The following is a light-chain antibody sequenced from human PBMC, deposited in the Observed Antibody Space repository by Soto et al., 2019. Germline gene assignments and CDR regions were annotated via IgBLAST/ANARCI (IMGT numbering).Light chain of an antibody. CDR1: NSNIGSNT. Sequence: QSVLTQPPSTSGTPGQRVTLSCSGSNSNIGSNTVYWYQQLPGTAPKLLIQSDNQRPSGVPARFSASKSGTSASLAISGLQSEDEADYYCAAWDDYWNGLVVFGGGTKRTVL. CDR2: SDN. J-gene: IGLJ2*01. CDR3: AAWDDYWNGLVV. V-gene: IGLV1-44*01.